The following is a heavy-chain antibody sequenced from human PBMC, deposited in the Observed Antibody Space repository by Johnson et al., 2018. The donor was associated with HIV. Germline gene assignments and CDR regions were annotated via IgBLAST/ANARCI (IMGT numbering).Heavy chain of an antibody. J-gene: IGHJ3*02. CDR1: GFTFSDYY. CDR3: AKGSDDYGGNPAAWGAFDI. V-gene: IGHV3-11*04. CDR2: ISSSGSTI. Sequence: QVQLVESGGGLVKPGGSLRLSCAASGFTFSDYYMSWIRQAPGKGLEWVSYISSSGSTIYYADSVKGRFTISRDNSKNTLYLQMNSLRAEDTAVYYCAKGSDDYGGNPAAWGAFDIWGQGTMVTVSS. D-gene: IGHD4-23*01.